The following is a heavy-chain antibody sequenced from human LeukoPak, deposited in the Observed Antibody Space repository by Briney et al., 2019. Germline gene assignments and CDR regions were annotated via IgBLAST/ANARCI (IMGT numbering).Heavy chain of an antibody. J-gene: IGHJ4*02. CDR2: IIPIFGTA. V-gene: IGHV1-69*01. Sequence: SVKVSCKASGGTFISYAISWVRQAPGQGLEWMGGIIPIFGTANYAQKFQGRVTITADESTSTAYMELSSLRSEDTAVYYCARGAPRITIFGVVTYFDYWGQGTLVTVSS. D-gene: IGHD3-3*01. CDR1: GGTFISYA. CDR3: ARGAPRITIFGVVTYFDY.